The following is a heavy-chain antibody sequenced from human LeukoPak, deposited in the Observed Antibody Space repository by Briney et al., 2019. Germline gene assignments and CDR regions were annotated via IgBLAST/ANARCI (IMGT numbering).Heavy chain of an antibody. CDR3: AKDKSNIVDY. D-gene: IGHD2/OR15-2a*01. Sequence: PGGSLRLSCAASGFTFSSYGMHWVRQAPGKGLDWVAFIRYDGTNKYYADSVKGRFTISRDNSKNTLYLQMNSLGVEDTAVYYCAKDKSNIVDYWGQGAPVTVSS. J-gene: IGHJ4*02. CDR2: IRYDGTNK. V-gene: IGHV3-30*02. CDR1: GFTFSSYG.